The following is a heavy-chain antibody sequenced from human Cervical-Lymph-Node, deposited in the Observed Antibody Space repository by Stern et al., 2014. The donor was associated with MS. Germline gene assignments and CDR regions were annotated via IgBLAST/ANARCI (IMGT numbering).Heavy chain of an antibody. CDR1: GGSFSTFD. CDR2: GTA. J-gene: IGHJ4*02. CDR3: ARHQGGIAAN. V-gene: IGHV1-69*01. D-gene: IGHD6-13*01. Sequence: VQLVQSGAEVKKPESSVKVSCKASGGSFSTFDISWVRQAPGQGLGTANYAQNFQGRVTFTADESTSTFYMDLTSLRSEDTAVYYCARHQGGIAANWGQGTLVTVSS.